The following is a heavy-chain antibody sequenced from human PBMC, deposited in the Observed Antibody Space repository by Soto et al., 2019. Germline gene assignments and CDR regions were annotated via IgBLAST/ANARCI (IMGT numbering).Heavy chain of an antibody. V-gene: IGHV1-69*13. D-gene: IGHD1-20*01. CDR1: GGTFSSYA. Sequence: GASVKVSCKASGGTFSSYAISWVRQAPGQGLEWMGGIIPIFGTANYAQKFQGRVTITADESTSTAYMELSSLRSEDTAVYYCARVNNWNDVAFDIWGQGTMVTVSS. CDR3: ARVNNWNDVAFDI. J-gene: IGHJ3*02. CDR2: IIPIFGTA.